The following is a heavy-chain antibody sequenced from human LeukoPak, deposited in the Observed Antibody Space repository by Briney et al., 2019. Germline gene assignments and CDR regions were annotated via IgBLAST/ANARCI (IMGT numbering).Heavy chain of an antibody. CDR2: INGGSSPI. J-gene: IGHJ4*02. CDR1: GFTFSRDS. Sequence: PGRSLRLSCAASGFTFSRDSMNWVRQAPGKGLEWVSYINGGSSPIYCADSVRGRFTISRDNAKNSLYLQMNSLRAEDTAVYYCVRDNPRCCGVVPANIDDYWGQGTLVTVSS. CDR3: VRDNPRCCGVVPANIDDY. D-gene: IGHD2-15*01. V-gene: IGHV3-48*01.